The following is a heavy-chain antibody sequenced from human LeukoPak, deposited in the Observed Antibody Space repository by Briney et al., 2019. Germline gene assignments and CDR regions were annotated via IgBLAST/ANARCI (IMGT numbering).Heavy chain of an antibody. CDR3: ARDRAVAGLFDP. D-gene: IGHD6-19*01. Sequence: GGSLRLSCAASGFTFSSYWMSWVRQAPGKGLEWVANIKEDGSEKDYVDSVKGRFIISRDNVKNSLYLQMNGLRPEDTAMYYCARDRAVAGLFDPWGQGTLVTVSS. J-gene: IGHJ5*02. CDR2: IKEDGSEK. V-gene: IGHV3-7*01. CDR1: GFTFSSYW.